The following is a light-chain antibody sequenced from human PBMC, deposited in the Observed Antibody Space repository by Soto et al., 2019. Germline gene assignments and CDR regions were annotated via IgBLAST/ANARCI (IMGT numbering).Light chain of an antibody. Sequence: QSVLTQPASVSGSPGQSIAISCSGSSSDLGIYNYVSWYQQHPGKVPKLIIFEVTNRPSGVSNRFSGSKSGNTASLTTSGLQAEDEADYYCSSYTTSSTRVFGTGTKVNVL. CDR1: SSDLGIYNY. CDR2: EVT. CDR3: SSYTTSSTRV. J-gene: IGLJ1*01. V-gene: IGLV2-14*01.